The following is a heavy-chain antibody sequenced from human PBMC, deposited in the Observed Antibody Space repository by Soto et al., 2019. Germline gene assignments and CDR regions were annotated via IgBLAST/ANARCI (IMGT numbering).Heavy chain of an antibody. J-gene: IGHJ4*02. CDR3: ASYRWELRVY. Sequence: SETLSLTCTVSGGSISSSSYYWGWIRQPPGKGLEWIGSIYYSGSTYYNPSLKSRVTISVDTSKNQFSLKLSSVTAADTAVYYCASYRWELRVYWGQGTLVTVSS. CDR2: IYYSGST. CDR1: GGSISSSSYY. V-gene: IGHV4-39*01. D-gene: IGHD1-26*01.